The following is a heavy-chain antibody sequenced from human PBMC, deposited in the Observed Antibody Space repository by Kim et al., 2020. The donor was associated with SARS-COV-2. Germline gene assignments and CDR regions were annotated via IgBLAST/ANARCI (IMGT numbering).Heavy chain of an antibody. V-gene: IGHV1-2*06. CDR2: INANSGGT. CDR3: ARGLAATAANWFDP. D-gene: IGHD6-13*01. CDR1: GYTFTDFY. Sequence: ASVKVSCKASGYTFTDFYMHWVRQAPGQGLEWMGRINANSGGTDYAQKFQGRVTMTRDRFISTTYMELSSLTSDDTAVYYCARGLAATAANWFDPWGQGTLVTVSS. J-gene: IGHJ5*02.